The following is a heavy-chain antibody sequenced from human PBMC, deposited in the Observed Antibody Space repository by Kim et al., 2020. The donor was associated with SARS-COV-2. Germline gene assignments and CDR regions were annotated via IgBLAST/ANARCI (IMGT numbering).Heavy chain of an antibody. CDR1: GFTVSSNY. CDR3: ARDGPLPGDYDILTGYSQLEYYYGMDV. Sequence: GGSLRLSCAASGFTVSSNYMSWVRQGPGKGLEWVSVIYSGGSTYYADSVKGRFTISRDNSKNTLYLQMNSLRAEDTAVYYCARDGPLPGDYDILTGYSQLEYYYGMDVWGQGTTVTVSS. CDR2: IYSGGST. V-gene: IGHV3-66*02. J-gene: IGHJ6*02. D-gene: IGHD3-9*01.